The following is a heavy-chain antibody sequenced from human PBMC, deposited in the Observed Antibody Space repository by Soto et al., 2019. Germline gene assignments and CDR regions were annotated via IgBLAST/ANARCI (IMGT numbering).Heavy chain of an antibody. CDR1: GFTFSSYS. Sequence: EVQLVESGGGLVKPGGSLRLSCAASGFTFSSYSMNWVRQAPGKGLEWVSSISSGSSYIYYADSVKGRFTISRDNAKNSVFLQIKSLRVEDTAVYYCATHYYDFWSGYLGGVGGRDGFDSWGQRTMVTVSS. V-gene: IGHV3-21*01. CDR2: ISSGSSYI. D-gene: IGHD3-3*01. CDR3: ATHYYDFWSGYLGGVGGRDGFDS. J-gene: IGHJ3*02.